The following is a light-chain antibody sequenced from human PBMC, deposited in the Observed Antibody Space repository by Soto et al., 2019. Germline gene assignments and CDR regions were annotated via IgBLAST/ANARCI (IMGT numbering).Light chain of an antibody. V-gene: IGKV1-5*01. J-gene: IGKJ4*01. CDR1: QSISSW. CDR3: QQYNSSPLT. Sequence: GDRVTITCRASQSISSWLAWYQQKPGKAPKLLIYDASSLESGVPSRFSGSGSGTEFTLTISSLQPDDFATYYCQQYNSSPLTFCGGTKVEIK. CDR2: DAS.